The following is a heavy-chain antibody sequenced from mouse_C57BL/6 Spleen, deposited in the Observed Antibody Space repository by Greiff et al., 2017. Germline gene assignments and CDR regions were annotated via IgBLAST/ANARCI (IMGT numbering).Heavy chain of an antibody. CDR1: GYTFTDYN. Sequence: EVQLQESGPELVKPGASVKIPCKASGYTFTDYNMDWVKQSHGKSLEWIGDINPNNGGTIYNQKFKGKAKLTVDKSSSTAYMELRSLTSEDTAVYYCARSGTDAWFAYWGQGTLVTVAA. J-gene: IGHJ3*01. D-gene: IGHD4-1*01. CDR2: INPNNGGT. V-gene: IGHV1-18*01. CDR3: ARSGTDAWFAY.